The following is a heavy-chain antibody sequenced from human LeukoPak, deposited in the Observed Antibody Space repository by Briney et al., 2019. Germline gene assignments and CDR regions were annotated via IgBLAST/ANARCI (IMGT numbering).Heavy chain of an antibody. V-gene: IGHV3-74*01. CDR3: AKQLGYCSDGSCYFPY. CDR2: IRGDGSMT. Sequence: GGSLRLSCAASEFTFSAYWMHWVRQAPGKGLVWVSRIRGDGSMTNYADSVKGRFTISRDNAKNTLYLQMNSLRAEDTAVYYCAKQLGYCSDGSCYFPYWGQGTLVTVSS. J-gene: IGHJ4*02. D-gene: IGHD2-15*01. CDR1: EFTFSAYW.